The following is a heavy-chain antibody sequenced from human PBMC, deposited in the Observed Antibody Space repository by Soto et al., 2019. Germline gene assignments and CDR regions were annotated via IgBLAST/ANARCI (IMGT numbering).Heavy chain of an antibody. CDR3: ARDDILTGYYMFDH. Sequence: GGSLRLSCAASGFTFSSYSMNWVRQAPGKGLEWVSYISRSSRTIDYADSVKGRFTISRDNAKNSLYLQMNSLRAEDTAVYYCARDDILTGYYMFDHWGQGTLVTVSS. V-gene: IGHV3-48*01. D-gene: IGHD3-9*01. CDR2: ISRSSRTI. J-gene: IGHJ5*02. CDR1: GFTFSSYS.